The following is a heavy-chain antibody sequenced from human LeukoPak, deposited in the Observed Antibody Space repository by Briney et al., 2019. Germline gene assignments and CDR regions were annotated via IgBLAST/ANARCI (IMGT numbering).Heavy chain of an antibody. J-gene: IGHJ4*02. D-gene: IGHD6-19*01. CDR2: IYHSGST. CDR3: ARVISDSSGWRSAY. V-gene: IGHV4-34*01. Sequence: SETLSLTCAVYGEPFNGYYWNWIRQSPGKGLEWIGYIYHSGSTYYNPSLKSRVTISVDTSKNQFSLRLSSVTAADTAVYYCARVISDSSGWRSAYWGQGILVTVSS. CDR1: GEPFNGYY.